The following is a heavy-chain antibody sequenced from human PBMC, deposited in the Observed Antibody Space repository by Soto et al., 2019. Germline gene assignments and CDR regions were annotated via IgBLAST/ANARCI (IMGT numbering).Heavy chain of an antibody. V-gene: IGHV3-23*01. CDR1: GFTFSSYA. D-gene: IGHD3-3*01. CDR3: AKDRTGFLGWLLPTSFDC. Sequence: EVQLLESGGGLVQPGGSLRLSCAASGFTFSSYAMSWVRQAPGKGLEWVSAISGSGGSTYYADSVKGRFTISRDNSKNTLYLQMNSLRAEDTAVYYCAKDRTGFLGWLLPTSFDCWGQGTLVTVSS. J-gene: IGHJ4*02. CDR2: ISGSGGST.